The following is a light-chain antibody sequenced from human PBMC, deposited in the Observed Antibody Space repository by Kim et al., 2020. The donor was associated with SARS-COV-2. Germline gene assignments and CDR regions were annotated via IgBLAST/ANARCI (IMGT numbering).Light chain of an antibody. V-gene: IGLV3-19*01. J-gene: IGLJ2*01. CDR2: GKN. Sequence: ELTQDPAVSVALGQTVRITCHGDSLRSYYASWYQQKPGQAPVLVIYGKNNRPSGIPDRFSGSSSGNTASLTITGAQAEDEADYYCNSRDSSGNHVVFGG. CDR1: SLRSYY. CDR3: NSRDSSGNHVV.